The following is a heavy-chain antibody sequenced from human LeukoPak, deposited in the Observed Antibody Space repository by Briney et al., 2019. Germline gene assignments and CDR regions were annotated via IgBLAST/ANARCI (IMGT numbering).Heavy chain of an antibody. Sequence: GRFTISRDNAKNSLYLQMNSLRAEDTAVCYCARSNYVDYWGQGTLVTVSS. CDR3: ARSNYVDY. J-gene: IGHJ4*02. V-gene: IGHV3-11*06.